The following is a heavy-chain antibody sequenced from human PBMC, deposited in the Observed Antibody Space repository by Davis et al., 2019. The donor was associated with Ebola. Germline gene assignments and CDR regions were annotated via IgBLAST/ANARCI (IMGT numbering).Heavy chain of an antibody. CDR3: ARRSYYYDSRRFDP. D-gene: IGHD3-22*01. CDR2: INHSGST. J-gene: IGHJ5*02. V-gene: IGHV4-34*01. Sequence: SETLSLTCAVYGGSSTGYYLSWIRQPPGKGLEWIGEINHSGSTNYNPSLKSRVTISVDTSKNQFSLKLSSVTAADTAVYYCARRSYYYDSRRFDPWGQGTLVTVSS. CDR1: GGSSTGYY.